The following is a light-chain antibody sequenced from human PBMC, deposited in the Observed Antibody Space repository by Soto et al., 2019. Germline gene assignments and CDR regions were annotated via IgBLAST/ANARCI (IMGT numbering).Light chain of an antibody. CDR2: DAS. CDR3: QQYGSSPKWT. CDR1: QSVSSY. Sequence: EIVLTQSPATLSLSPGKRATLSCRASQSVSSYLAWYQQKPGQAPRLLIYDASNRATGIPAKFSGSGSGTDFTLTISSLEPDDFAVYYCQQYGSSPKWTFGKGTKVDIK. J-gene: IGKJ1*01. V-gene: IGKV3-11*01.